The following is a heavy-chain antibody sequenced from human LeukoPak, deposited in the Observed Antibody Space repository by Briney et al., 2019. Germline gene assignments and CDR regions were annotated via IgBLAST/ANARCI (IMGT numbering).Heavy chain of an antibody. J-gene: IGHJ3*02. V-gene: IGHV3-21*01. CDR3: AREGGFHYDSSGDAFDI. CDR1: GFTFSSYT. CDR2: ITSSSSYI. Sequence: GGSLRLSCAASGFTFSSYTINWVRQAPGKGLEWVSSITSSSSYINYADSAEGRFTISRDNAKNSLYLQVDSLGADDTAVYYCAREGGFHYDSSGDAFDIWGQGTMVTVSS. D-gene: IGHD3-22*01.